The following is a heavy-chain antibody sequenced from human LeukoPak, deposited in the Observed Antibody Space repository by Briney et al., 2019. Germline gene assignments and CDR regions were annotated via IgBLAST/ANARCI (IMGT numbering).Heavy chain of an antibody. J-gene: IGHJ5*02. CDR1: GFTFSSYA. CDR3: ARDRSELSPWFDP. CDR2: ISGSGGTT. D-gene: IGHD3-10*01. V-gene: IGHV3-23*01. Sequence: GGSLRLSCAASGFTFSSYAMSWVRQAPGKGLEWVSTISGSGGTTYYADSVKGRFTISRDNSKNTLYLQMNSLRAEDTAVYYCARDRSELSPWFDPWGQGTLVTVSS.